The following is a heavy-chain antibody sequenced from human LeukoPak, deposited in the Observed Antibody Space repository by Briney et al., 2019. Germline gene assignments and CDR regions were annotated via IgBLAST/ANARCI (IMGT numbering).Heavy chain of an antibody. V-gene: IGHV4-4*07. CDR1: GGSISSYY. Sequence: SETLSLTCTVSGGSISSYYWSWIRQPAGKGLEWIGRIYTSGSTNYNPSLKSRVTMSVDTSKNQFSLKLSSVTAADTAVYYCARDIVVVPAAIPAALYYYGMDVWGQGTTVTVSS. D-gene: IGHD2-2*02. J-gene: IGHJ6*02. CDR3: ARDIVVVPAAIPAALYYYGMDV. CDR2: IYTSGST.